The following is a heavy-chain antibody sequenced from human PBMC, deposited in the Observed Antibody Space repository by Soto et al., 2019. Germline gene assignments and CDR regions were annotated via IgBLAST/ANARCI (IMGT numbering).Heavy chain of an antibody. CDR2: ISGSGGST. D-gene: IGHD5-12*01. V-gene: IGHV3-23*01. Sequence: PGGSLRLSCAASGFTFSSYAMSWVRQAPGKGLEWVPAISGSGGSTYYADSVKGRFTISRDNSKNTLYLQMNSLRAEDTAVYYCAKGADSGYDFIGYNWFDPWGQGTLVTVSS. CDR3: AKGADSGYDFIGYNWFDP. J-gene: IGHJ5*02. CDR1: GFTFSSYA.